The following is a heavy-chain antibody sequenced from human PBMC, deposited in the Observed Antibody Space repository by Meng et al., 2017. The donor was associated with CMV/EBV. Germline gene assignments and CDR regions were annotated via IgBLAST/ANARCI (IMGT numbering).Heavy chain of an antibody. J-gene: IGHJ6*02. CDR3: AKGIGMDV. Sequence: GESLKISCAASGFTFSSYGMHWVRQAPGKGLEWVAFIRYDGSNKYYADSVKGRFTISRDNSKNTLYLQMNSLRAEDTAVYYCAKGIGMDVWGQGTTVTVSS. CDR2: IRYDGSNK. V-gene: IGHV3-30*02. CDR1: GFTFSSYG.